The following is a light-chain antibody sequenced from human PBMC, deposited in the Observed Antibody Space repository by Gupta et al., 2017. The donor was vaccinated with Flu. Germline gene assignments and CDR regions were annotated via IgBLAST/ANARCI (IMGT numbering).Light chain of an antibody. CDR3: CSYAGSYTPVV. J-gene: IGLJ2*01. V-gene: IGLV2-11*01. Sequence: VTISCTGTSSDVGGYNYVSWYQQHPGKAPKLMIYDVSKRPSGVPDRFSGSKSGNTASLTISGLQAEDEADYYCCSYAGSYTPVVFGGGTKLTVL. CDR1: SSDVGGYNY. CDR2: DVS.